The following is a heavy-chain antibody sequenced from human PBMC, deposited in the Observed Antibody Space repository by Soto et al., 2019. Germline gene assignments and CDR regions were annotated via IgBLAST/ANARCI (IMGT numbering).Heavy chain of an antibody. D-gene: IGHD3-16*01. J-gene: IGHJ4*02. CDR1: GFTFSSYS. Sequence: GGSLRLSCAASGFTFSSYSMNWVRQAPGKGLEWVSSISSSSSYIYYADSVRGRFTISRDNAKNSLYLQMNNLRAEDTAVYYCAKDSLKFGGPMDYWGQGTLVTVSS. V-gene: IGHV3-21*01. CDR2: ISSSSSYI. CDR3: AKDSLKFGGPMDY.